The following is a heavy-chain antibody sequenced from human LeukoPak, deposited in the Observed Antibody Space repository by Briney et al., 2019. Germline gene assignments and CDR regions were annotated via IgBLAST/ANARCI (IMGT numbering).Heavy chain of an antibody. J-gene: IGHJ4*02. CDR1: GFTFSSYW. CDR2: INQDGSEK. CDR3: ARRGSSWYAAVY. D-gene: IGHD6-13*01. Sequence: PGGSLRLSCAASGFTFSSYWMTWVRQAPGKGLEGVANINQDGSEKYYVDSVKGRFTISRDNAKNSLYLQMNSLRAEDTAVYYCARRGSSWYAAVYWGQGTLVTVSS. V-gene: IGHV3-7*02.